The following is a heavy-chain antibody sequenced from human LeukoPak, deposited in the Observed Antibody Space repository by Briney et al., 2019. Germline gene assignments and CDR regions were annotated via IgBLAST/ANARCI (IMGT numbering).Heavy chain of an antibody. CDR3: ARQPYVSGSFRTEYYYMDV. V-gene: IGHV1-2*02. CDR1: GYSFTGHY. Sequence: GSVKVSCKASGYSFTGHYMHWVRQAPGQGLEWMGWINPKSGGTNYAQKFQGRVTMTRDTAISTAYMELSRLRSDDTAVYYFARQPYVSGSFRTEYYYMDVWGKGTTVTIS. D-gene: IGHD3-10*01. J-gene: IGHJ6*03. CDR2: INPKSGGT.